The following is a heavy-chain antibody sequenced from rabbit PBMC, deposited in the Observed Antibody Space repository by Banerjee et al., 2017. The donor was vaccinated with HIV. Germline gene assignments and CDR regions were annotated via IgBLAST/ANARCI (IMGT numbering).Heavy chain of an antibody. Sequence: QSLEESGGDLVKPGASLTLTCTASGFSFSSNYNMCWVRQAPGKGLEWIACIGSGSDGRTHYASWAKGRFTISQTSSTTVTLQMTSLTAADTATYFCPREEGSSYLFNLWGPGTLVTVS. CDR3: PREEGSSYLFNL. J-gene: IGHJ4*01. CDR2: IGSGSDGRT. CDR1: GFSFSSNYN. D-gene: IGHD8-1*01. V-gene: IGHV1S40*01.